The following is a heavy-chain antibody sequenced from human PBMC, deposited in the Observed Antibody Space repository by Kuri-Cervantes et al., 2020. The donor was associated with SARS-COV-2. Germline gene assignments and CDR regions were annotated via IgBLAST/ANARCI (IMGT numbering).Heavy chain of an antibody. J-gene: IGHJ4*02. Sequence: GSLRLSCAVSGYSMRSGYYWGWIRQPPGKGLEWFGNIYHSGSTYYNPSLKSRVTISVDTSKNQFSLKLSSVTAADTAVYFCARVNSIGFGPFFDYWGQGALVTVSS. CDR1: GYSMRSGYY. CDR3: ARVNSIGFGPFFDY. CDR2: IYHSGST. D-gene: IGHD3-22*01. V-gene: IGHV4-38-2*01.